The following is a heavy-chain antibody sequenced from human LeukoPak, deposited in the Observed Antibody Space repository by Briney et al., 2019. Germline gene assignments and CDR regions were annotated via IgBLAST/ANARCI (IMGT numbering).Heavy chain of an antibody. J-gene: IGHJ4*02. V-gene: IGHV4-59*01. CDR3: ARDSGSNFDY. Sequence: SSETLSLTCTVSGGSISGYYWNWIRQPPGKGLEWIGYIYYSGSTNYNPSLKSRVTMSQDTSKNQFSLKLSCVTAADTAVYHCARDSGSNFDYWGQGTLVTVSS. D-gene: IGHD2-15*01. CDR1: GGSISGYY. CDR2: IYYSGST.